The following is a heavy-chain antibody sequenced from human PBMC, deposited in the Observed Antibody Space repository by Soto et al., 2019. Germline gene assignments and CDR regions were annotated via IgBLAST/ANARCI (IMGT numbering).Heavy chain of an antibody. D-gene: IGHD4-17*01. CDR1: GGSISSGDYY. J-gene: IGHJ4*02. CDR3: ARERNYGGNLLYFDY. CDR2: IYYSGRT. V-gene: IGHV4-30-4*01. Sequence: QVQLQESGPGLVKPSQTLSLTCTVSGGSISSGDYYLSWILQPPGTGLEWHGYIYYSGRTYYNPSLKSRFTISVDTSKHQFALKLRSETAADTAVYYCARERNYGGNLLYFDYWGQGTLVTVSS.